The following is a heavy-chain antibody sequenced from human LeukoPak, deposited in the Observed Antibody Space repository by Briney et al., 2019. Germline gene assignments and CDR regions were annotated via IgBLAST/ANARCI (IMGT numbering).Heavy chain of an antibody. CDR2: INPSGGST. Sequence: ASVKVSCKASGYTFTSYYMHWVRQAPGQGLEWMGIINPSGGSTSYAQKFQGRVTMTRDMSTSTVYMELSSLRSEDTAVYYCARGARVRIAVAGGFDYWGQGTLVTVSS. CDR3: ARGARVRIAVAGGFDY. V-gene: IGHV1-46*01. D-gene: IGHD6-19*01. CDR1: GYTFTSYY. J-gene: IGHJ4*02.